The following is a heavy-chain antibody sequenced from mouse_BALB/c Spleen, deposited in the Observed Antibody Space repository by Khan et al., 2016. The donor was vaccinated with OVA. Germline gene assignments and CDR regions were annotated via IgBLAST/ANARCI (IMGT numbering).Heavy chain of an antibody. CDR1: GFTFSSFG. CDR2: ISSDSSTI. V-gene: IGHV5-17*02. D-gene: IGHD1-1*01. CDR3: TRSCYYRYYFDY. J-gene: IGHJ2*01. Sequence: EVELVESGGGLVQPGGSRKLSCAASGFTFSSFGMHWVRQAPEKGLEWVAYISSDSSTIYYADTVKGRFTISRDNPKNTLFLQMNSLRSDDTAMYYCTRSCYYRYYFDYWGQGTTLTVSS.